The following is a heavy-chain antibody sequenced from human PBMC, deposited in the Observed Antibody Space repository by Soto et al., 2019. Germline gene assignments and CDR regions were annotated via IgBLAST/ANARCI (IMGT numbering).Heavy chain of an antibody. CDR3: ERVVTPLGAGAFDI. CDR2: ISPIFGTA. Sequence: QVQLVQSGAEVKKPGSSVKVSCKASGGTFSSYAISWVRQAPGQGLEWMGVISPIFGTANYAQKFQSRVTITADESTSTAYMELSSLRSEDTPLYYCERVVTPLGAGAFDIWGQGKMVPVSA. CDR1: GGTFSSYA. V-gene: IGHV1-69*01. J-gene: IGHJ3*02. D-gene: IGHD3-16*01.